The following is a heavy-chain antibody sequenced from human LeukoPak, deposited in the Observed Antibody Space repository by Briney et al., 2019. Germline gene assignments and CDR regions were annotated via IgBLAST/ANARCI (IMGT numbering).Heavy chain of an antibody. CDR1: GASFHSDDQY. D-gene: IGHD3-22*01. V-gene: IGHV4-31*03. Sequence: NASQTLSLTCTVSGASFHSDDQYWNWIRQSPGKGLEWIGSIHPSGMLYNNPSLESRVTMSRDTSKNQFSLNLNAVTAADTAVYFCSRGLDSRKLGYWGQGILVTVSS. J-gene: IGHJ4*02. CDR2: IHPSGML. CDR3: SRGLDSRKLGY.